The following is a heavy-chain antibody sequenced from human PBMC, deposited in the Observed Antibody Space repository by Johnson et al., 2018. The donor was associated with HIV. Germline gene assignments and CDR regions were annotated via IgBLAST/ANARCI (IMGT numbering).Heavy chain of an antibody. CDR3: ASLPIAARPPTDAFDI. Sequence: QVQLVESGGGVVQPGRSLRLSCVASGFTFSSYAMHWVRQAPGKGLEWVAVISYDGSNKYYADSVKGRFTISRDNSKNTLYLQINSLRAEDTAVYYCASLPIAARPPTDAFDIWGQGTMVTVSS. V-gene: IGHV3-30*04. D-gene: IGHD6-6*01. CDR1: GFTFSSYA. J-gene: IGHJ3*02. CDR2: ISYDGSNK.